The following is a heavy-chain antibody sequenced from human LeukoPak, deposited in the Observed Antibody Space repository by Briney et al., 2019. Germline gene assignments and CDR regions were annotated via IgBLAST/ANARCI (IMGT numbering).Heavy chain of an antibody. CDR1: GYTFTSYG. Sequence: ASVKVSCKASGYTFTSYGISWVRQAPGQGLEWMGWISAYNGNTNYAQKLQGRVTMTTDTSTSTAYMELRSLRSDDTAVYYCARGHRGDSSAWTYYYYYYMDVWGKGTTVTVSS. CDR2: ISAYNGNT. D-gene: IGHD6-19*01. V-gene: IGHV1-18*01. J-gene: IGHJ6*03. CDR3: ARGHRGDSSAWTYYYYYYMDV.